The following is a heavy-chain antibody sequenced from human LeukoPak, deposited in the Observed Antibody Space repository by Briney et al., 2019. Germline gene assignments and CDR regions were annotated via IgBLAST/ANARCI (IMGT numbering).Heavy chain of an antibody. D-gene: IGHD6-19*01. CDR2: IIPILGIA. CDR1: GGTFSSYA. V-gene: IGHV1-69*04. J-gene: IGHJ3*02. CDR3: ARVVQWLVRDAFDI. Sequence: ASVKVSCKASGGTFSSYAISWVRQAPGQGLEWMGRIIPILGIANYAHKFHGRVTITEHTCTSTAYMELRSLRSEDRAVYYCARVVQWLVRDAFDIWGQGRMVTVYS.